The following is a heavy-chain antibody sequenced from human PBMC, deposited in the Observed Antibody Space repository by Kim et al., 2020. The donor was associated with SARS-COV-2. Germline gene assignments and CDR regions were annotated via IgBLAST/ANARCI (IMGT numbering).Heavy chain of an antibody. CDR3: TRSNAMDV. J-gene: IGHJ6*02. CDR1: GFTFNNYW. V-gene: IGHV3-74*03. Sequence: GGSLRLSCAASGFTFNNYWMHWVRQAPGKGLLWVSQINTDGSDTKNADSVKGRFTISRDNAKNTVYLQMNSLRAEDTAVYYCTRSNAMDVWGQGTTVTVS. CDR2: INTDGSDT.